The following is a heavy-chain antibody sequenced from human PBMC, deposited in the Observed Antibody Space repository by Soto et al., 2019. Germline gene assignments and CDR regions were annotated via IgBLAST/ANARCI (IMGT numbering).Heavy chain of an antibody. CDR2: ISGPGDKT. CDR3: ARAKTYYGSKGWFDP. J-gene: IGHJ5*02. D-gene: IGHD3-22*01. CDR1: GFPLGAHD. Sequence: GGSLRLSCSASGFPLGAHDMGWVRQAPGTGLEWVSSISGPGDKTYYSNAVTGRFTISRDNSKNTLHLQMESLRAEDTAIYYCARAKTYYGSKGWFDPWGQGTLVTVSS. V-gene: IGHV3-23*01.